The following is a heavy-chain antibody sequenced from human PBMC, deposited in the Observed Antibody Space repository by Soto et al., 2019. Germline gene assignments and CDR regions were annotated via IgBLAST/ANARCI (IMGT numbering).Heavy chain of an antibody. J-gene: IGHJ4*02. D-gene: IGHD3-9*01. CDR2: IYYSGST. Sequence: SETLSLTCTVSGGSISSGDYYWSWIRQPPGKGLEWIGYIYYSGSTYYNPSLKSRVTISVDTSKNQFSLKLSSVTAADTALYYCVRAGTAYQLDYWGQGTLVTVSS. V-gene: IGHV4-30-4*01. CDR1: GGSISSGDYY. CDR3: VRAGTAYQLDY.